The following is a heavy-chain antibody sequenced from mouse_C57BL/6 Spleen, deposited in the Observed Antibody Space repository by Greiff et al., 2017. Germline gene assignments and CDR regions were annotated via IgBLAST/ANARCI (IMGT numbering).Heavy chain of an antibody. CDR3: ARSGDGSNNGYFDV. CDR2: INPGSGGT. D-gene: IGHD2-5*01. CDR1: GYAFTNYL. J-gene: IGHJ1*03. V-gene: IGHV1-54*01. Sequence: QVQLQQSGAELVRPGTSVKVSCKASGYAFTNYLIEWVKQRPGQGLEWIGVINPGSGGTNYNEKFKGKATLTADKSSSTAYMQLSSLTSEDSAVYFCARSGDGSNNGYFDVWGTGTTVTVSS.